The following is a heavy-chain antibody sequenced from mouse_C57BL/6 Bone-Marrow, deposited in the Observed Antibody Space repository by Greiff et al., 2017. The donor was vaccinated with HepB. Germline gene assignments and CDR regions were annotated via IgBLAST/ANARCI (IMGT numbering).Heavy chain of an antibody. V-gene: IGHV5-9-1*02. CDR3: TRGSLTTVVEGDY. CDR2: LSSGGDYI. CDR1: GFTFSSYA. J-gene: IGHJ4*01. D-gene: IGHD1-1*01. Sequence: EVMLVESGEGLVKPGGSLKLSCAASGFTFSSYAMSWVRQTPEKRLEWVAYLSSGGDYIYYADTVKGRFTISRDNARNTLYLQMSSLKSEDTAMYYCTRGSLTTVVEGDYWGQGTSVTVSS.